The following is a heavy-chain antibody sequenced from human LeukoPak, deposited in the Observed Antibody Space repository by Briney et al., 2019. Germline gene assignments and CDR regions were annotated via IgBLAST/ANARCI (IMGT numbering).Heavy chain of an antibody. CDR2: ISADGSVT. D-gene: IGHD2-15*01. V-gene: IGHV3-74*01. Sequence: GWSLRLSCADSGFTFSRYWLHWVRQTPGKGLAGVSCISADGSVTRYADSVKGRFTISRVNTKSTLYLQMHSLRAEDTAVYYSATAGGDGSRMGFDPWGQGTLVTVSS. CDR1: GFTFSRYW. CDR3: ATAGGDGSRMGFDP. J-gene: IGHJ5*02.